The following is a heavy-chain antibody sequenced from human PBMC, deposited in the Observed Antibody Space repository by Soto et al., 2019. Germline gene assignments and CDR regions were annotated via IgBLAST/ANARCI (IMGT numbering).Heavy chain of an antibody. D-gene: IGHD3-22*01. Sequence: SETLSLTCTVSGGSISSYYWSWIRQPPGKGLEWIGYIYYSGSTNHNPSLKSRVTISVDTSKNQFSLKLSSVTAADTAVYYCARGLYDSSGYYVPDAFDIWGQGTMVTVSS. J-gene: IGHJ3*02. V-gene: IGHV4-59*01. CDR3: ARGLYDSSGYYVPDAFDI. CDR2: IYYSGST. CDR1: GGSISSYY.